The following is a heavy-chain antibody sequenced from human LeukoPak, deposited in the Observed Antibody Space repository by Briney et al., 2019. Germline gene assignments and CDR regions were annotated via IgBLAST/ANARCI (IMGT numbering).Heavy chain of an antibody. CDR1: GFSLSTSGVG. Sequence: SGPTLVKPTQTLTLTCTFSGFSLSTSGVGVGWIRQPPGKALEWLALIYWNDDKRYSPSLKSRLTITKDTSKNQVVLTMTNMDPVDTATYYCAHTPLPCYYDSSGSSHFDYWGQGTLVTVSS. J-gene: IGHJ4*02. CDR3: AHTPLPCYYDSSGSSHFDY. CDR2: IYWNDDK. D-gene: IGHD3-22*01. V-gene: IGHV2-5*01.